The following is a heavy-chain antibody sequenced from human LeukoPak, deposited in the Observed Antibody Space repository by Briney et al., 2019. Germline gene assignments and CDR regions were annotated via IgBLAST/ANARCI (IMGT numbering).Heavy chain of an antibody. CDR2: ISGSGGST. Sequence: GSLRLSCAASGFTLSSYAMSWVRQAPGKGLEWVSTISGSGGSTYYADSVKGRFTISRDNSKNTLYLQMNSLRAEDTAVYYCAKEGTGGHCSGGSCYSDYWGQGTLVTVSS. CDR1: GFTLSSYA. D-gene: IGHD2-15*01. V-gene: IGHV3-23*01. J-gene: IGHJ4*02. CDR3: AKEGTGGHCSGGSCYSDY.